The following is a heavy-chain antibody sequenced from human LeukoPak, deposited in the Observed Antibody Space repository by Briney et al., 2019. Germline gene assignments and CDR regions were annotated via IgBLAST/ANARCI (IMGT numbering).Heavy chain of an antibody. J-gene: IGHJ3*02. Sequence: GGSLRLSCAASGFTFDDYTMHWVRQAPGKGLEWVSLITWDGGSTYCADSVKGRFTISRDNSKNSLYLQMNSLKTEDTAVYYCTRDRDYGSGSYGAFDIWGQGTMVTVSS. CDR2: ITWDGGST. D-gene: IGHD3-10*01. V-gene: IGHV3-43*01. CDR1: GFTFDDYT. CDR3: TRDRDYGSGSYGAFDI.